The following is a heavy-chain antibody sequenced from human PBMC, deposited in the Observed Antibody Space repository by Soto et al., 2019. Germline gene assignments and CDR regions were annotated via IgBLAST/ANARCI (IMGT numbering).Heavy chain of an antibody. J-gene: IGHJ4*02. CDR1: GCTFSNAW. CDR3: TTETAGERSLVGY. CDR2: IKSKTDGGTT. V-gene: IGHV3-15*07. D-gene: IGHD1-26*01. Sequence: GGSLRLSCAASGCTFSNAWMNWVRKATGKGLEWVGRIKSKTDGGTTDYAAPVKGRFTISRDDSKNTLYLQMNSLKTEDTAVYYCTTETAGERSLVGYWGQGTLVTVSS.